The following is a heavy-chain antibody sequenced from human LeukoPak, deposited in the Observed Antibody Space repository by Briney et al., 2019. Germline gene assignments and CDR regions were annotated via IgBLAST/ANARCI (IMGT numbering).Heavy chain of an antibody. D-gene: IGHD1-7*01. J-gene: IGHJ4*02. CDR3: ARVTRNWNYEVPDY. CDR2: IIPIFGTA. V-gene: IGHV1-69*01. Sequence: SVKVSCKASGGTFSSYAISWVRQAPGQGLEWMGGIIPIFGTANYAQKFQDRVTITADESTSTAYMELSSLRSEDTAVYYCARVTRNWNYEVPDYWGQGTLVTVSS. CDR1: GGTFSSYA.